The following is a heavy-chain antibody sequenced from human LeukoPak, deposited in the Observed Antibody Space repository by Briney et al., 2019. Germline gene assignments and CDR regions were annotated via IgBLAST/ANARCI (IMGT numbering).Heavy chain of an antibody. D-gene: IGHD6-6*01. Sequence: SETLSLTCAVYGGSFSAYYWSWIRQPPGKGLEWIGEINHRGSTNYNPSLKSRVTISGDTSKNQFSLKLSSVTAADTAVYYCAGRPRGFYFDYWGQGTLVTVSS. CDR1: GGSFSAYY. J-gene: IGHJ4*02. CDR3: AGRPRGFYFDY. V-gene: IGHV4-34*01. CDR2: INHRGST.